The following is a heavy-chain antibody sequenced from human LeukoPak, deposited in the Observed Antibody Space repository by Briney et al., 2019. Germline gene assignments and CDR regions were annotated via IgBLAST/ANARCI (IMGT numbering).Heavy chain of an antibody. J-gene: IGHJ5*02. CDR2: IYTSGST. CDR1: GGSISSYY. V-gene: IGHV4-4*09. Sequence: ASETLSLTCTVSGGSISSYYWSWIRQPPGKGLEWIGYIYTSGSTNYNPSLKSRVTISVDTSKNQFSLKLSSVTAADTAVYYCARHEVSWFDPWGQGTLVTVSS. D-gene: IGHD2-8*01. CDR3: ARHEVSWFDP.